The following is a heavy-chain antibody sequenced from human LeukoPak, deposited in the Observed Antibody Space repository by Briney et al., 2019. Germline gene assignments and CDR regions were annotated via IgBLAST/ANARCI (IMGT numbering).Heavy chain of an antibody. Sequence: SETLSLTCIVSGGSISSSSYYWGWIRQPPGKGLEWIGSIYYSGSTYYNPSLKSRVTISVDTSKNQFSLKLSSVTAADTAVYYCARSKDILTGYCFDYWGQGTLVTVSS. CDR2: IYYSGST. J-gene: IGHJ4*02. V-gene: IGHV4-39*07. CDR3: ARSKDILTGYCFDY. D-gene: IGHD3-9*01. CDR1: GGSISSSSYY.